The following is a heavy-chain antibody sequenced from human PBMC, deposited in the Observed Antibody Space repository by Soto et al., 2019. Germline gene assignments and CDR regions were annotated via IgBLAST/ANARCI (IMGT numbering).Heavy chain of an antibody. CDR2: IYPGDSDT. V-gene: IGHV5-51*01. J-gene: IGHJ6*02. CDR1: GYSFTSYW. Sequence: VESLKISCKGSGYSFTSYWIGWVRQMPGKGLEWMGIIYPGDSDTRYSPSFQGQVTISADKSISTAYLQWSSLKASDTAMYYCARLGCSSTSCYYYGKGVWGQGTTVTVSS. CDR3: ARLGCSSTSCYYYGKGV. D-gene: IGHD2-2*01.